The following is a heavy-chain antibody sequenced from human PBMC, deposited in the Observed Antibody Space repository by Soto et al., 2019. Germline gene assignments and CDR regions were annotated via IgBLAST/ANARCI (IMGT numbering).Heavy chain of an antibody. CDR1: GGTFSSYA. CDR2: ISPNSGAT. J-gene: IGHJ3*02. CDR3: ARQRKGAAAGPVDAFDI. V-gene: IGHV1-2*02. D-gene: IGHD6-13*01. Sequence: ASVKVSCKASGGTFSSYAISWVRQAPGQGLEWMGWISPNSGATFAAQKFQGRVTMTRDTSVNMAYMELTSLKSDDTAVYYCARQRKGAAAGPVDAFDIWGQGTMVTVSS.